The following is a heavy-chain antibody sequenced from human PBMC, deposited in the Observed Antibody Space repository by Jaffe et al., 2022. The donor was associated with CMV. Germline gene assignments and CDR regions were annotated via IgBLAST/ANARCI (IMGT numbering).Heavy chain of an antibody. CDR1: GFTFSSYA. CDR3: AKCLLPYYYDHYYFDY. D-gene: IGHD3-22*01. Sequence: EVQLVESGGGLVQPGGSLRLSCAASGFTFSSYAMSWVRQAPGKGLEWVSAISGSGGSTYYADSVKGRFTISRDNSKNTLYLQMNSLRAEDTAVYYCAKCLLPYYYDHYYFDYWGQGTLVTVSS. J-gene: IGHJ4*02. CDR2: ISGSGGST. V-gene: IGHV3-23*04.